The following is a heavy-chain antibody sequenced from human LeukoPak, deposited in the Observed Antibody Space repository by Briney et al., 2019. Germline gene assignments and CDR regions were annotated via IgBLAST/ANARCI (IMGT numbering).Heavy chain of an antibody. Sequence: SVKVSCKASGGTFSSYTISWVRQAPGRGLDWMGGIIPILGVADYAQKVQGRVTITANESTSTAYMELSSLRSEDTAVYYCARHYYDYVWGPPKNWFDPWGQGTLVTVSS. V-gene: IGHV1-69*02. J-gene: IGHJ5*02. CDR1: GGTFSSYT. CDR2: IIPILGVA. CDR3: ARHYYDYVWGPPKNWFDP. D-gene: IGHD3-16*01.